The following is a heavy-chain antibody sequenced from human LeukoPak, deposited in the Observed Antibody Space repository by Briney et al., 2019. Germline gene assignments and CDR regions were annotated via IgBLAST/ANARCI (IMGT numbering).Heavy chain of an antibody. V-gene: IGHV3-30*02. CDR3: AKDGSFDSSGYYYHYFDY. D-gene: IGHD3-22*01. J-gene: IGHJ4*02. CDR1: GFTFSSYG. Sequence: GGSLRLSCAASGFTFSSYGMHWVRQAPGKGLEWVAFIRYDGSNKYYADSVKGRFTISRDNSKNTLYLQMNSLRAEDTAVYYCAKDGSFDSSGYYYHYFDYWGQGTLVTVSS. CDR2: IRYDGSNK.